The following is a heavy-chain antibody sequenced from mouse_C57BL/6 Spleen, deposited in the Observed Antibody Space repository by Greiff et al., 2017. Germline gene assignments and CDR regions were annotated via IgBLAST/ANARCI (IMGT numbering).Heavy chain of an antibody. J-gene: IGHJ3*01. CDR2: ISYSGST. Sequence: EVKLMESGPGMVKPSQSLSLTCTVTGYSITSGYDWHWIRHFPGNKLEWMGYISYSGSTNYNPSLKSRISITHDTSKNHFFLKLNSVTTEDTATNDCARGANWYWFAYWGQGTLVTVSA. CDR3: ARGANWYWFAY. CDR1: GYSITSGYD. V-gene: IGHV3-1*01. D-gene: IGHD4-1*01.